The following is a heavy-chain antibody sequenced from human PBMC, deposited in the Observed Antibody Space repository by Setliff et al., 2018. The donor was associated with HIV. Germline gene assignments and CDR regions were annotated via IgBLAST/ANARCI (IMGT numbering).Heavy chain of an antibody. CDR3: ARWTVGELAHFDS. CDR2: INQSGRS. V-gene: IGHV4-34*01. CDR1: SGSLIGYY. D-gene: IGHD4-17*01. J-gene: IGHJ4*02. Sequence: SATLSLTCGGYSGSLIGYYWNWIGQPPGKGLEWIGEINQSGRSNYNPSLKSRVIISIDTSKNQFALKLSSVTAADTAMYYCARWTVGELAHFDSWGQGTPVTVSS.